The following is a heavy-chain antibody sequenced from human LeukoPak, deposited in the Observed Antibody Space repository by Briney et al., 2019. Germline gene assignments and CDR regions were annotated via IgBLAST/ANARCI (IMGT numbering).Heavy chain of an antibody. D-gene: IGHD1-26*01. J-gene: IGHJ4*02. Sequence: GGSLRLSCAASGFTVSSYFMSWVRQAPGKGLEWVSVIYSGGSTFYADSVKGRFTISRDNSKNTLNLQMNSLRAEDTAVYYCVRGEDVVGALFDSWGQGTLVTVSS. CDR1: GFTVSSYF. CDR3: VRGEDVVGALFDS. V-gene: IGHV3-53*01. CDR2: IYSGGST.